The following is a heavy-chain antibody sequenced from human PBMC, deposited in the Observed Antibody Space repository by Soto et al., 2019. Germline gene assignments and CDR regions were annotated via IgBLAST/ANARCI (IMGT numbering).Heavy chain of an antibody. CDR3: ARLDIVATTNCDY. V-gene: IGHV3-48*03. J-gene: IGHJ4*02. CDR2: ISSSGSTI. Sequence: EVQLVESGGGLVQPGGSLRLSCAASGFTFSSYEMNWVRQAPGKGLEWVSYISSSGSTIYYTDSVKGRFTISRDNAKNSLYLQMNSLRAEDTAVYYCARLDIVATTNCDYWGQGTLVTVSS. CDR1: GFTFSSYE. D-gene: IGHD5-12*01.